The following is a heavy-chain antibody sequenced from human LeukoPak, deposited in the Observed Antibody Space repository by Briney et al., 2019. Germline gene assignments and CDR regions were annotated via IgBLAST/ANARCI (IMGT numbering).Heavy chain of an antibody. V-gene: IGHV4-34*01. CDR3: ARRGDYGDYPFDY. D-gene: IGHD4-17*01. Sequence: SETLSLTCAVYGVSFSGYYWSWIRQPPGKGLEWIGEINHSGSTNYNPSLKSRVTISVDTSKNQFSLKLSSVTAADTAVYYCARRGDYGDYPFDYWGQGTLVTVSS. CDR2: INHSGST. J-gene: IGHJ4*02. CDR1: GVSFSGYY.